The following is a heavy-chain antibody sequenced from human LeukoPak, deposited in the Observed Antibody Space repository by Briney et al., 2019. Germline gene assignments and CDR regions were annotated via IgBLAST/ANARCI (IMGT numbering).Heavy chain of an antibody. V-gene: IGHV3-20*01. J-gene: IGHJ6*02. CDR1: GFTFDDYG. CDR3: ARDSNTYYYGSGSYSQLYGMDV. Sequence: PGGSLRLSCAVSGFTFDDYGMSWVRHAPGRGLEWVSGINWNGGSTGYADSVKGRFTISRDNAKNSLYLQMNSLRAEDTALYHCARDSNTYYYGSGSYSQLYGMDVWGQGTTVTVSS. D-gene: IGHD3-10*01. CDR2: INWNGGST.